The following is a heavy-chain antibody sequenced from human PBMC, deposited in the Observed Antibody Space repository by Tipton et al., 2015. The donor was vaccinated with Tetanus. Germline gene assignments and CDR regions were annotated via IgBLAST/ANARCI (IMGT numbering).Heavy chain of an antibody. CDR1: GGSISSGTYH. J-gene: IGHJ4*02. CDR3: ARGSGWADF. V-gene: IGHV4-39*07. CDR2: IYSYSGSI. Sequence: PGLVKPSETLSLTCTVSGGSISSGTYHWNWIRQPPGKGLEWIGSIYSYSGSIFKNPSLKSRVTISLDTSNNQFSLTLSSVTAADTAVYYCARGSGWADFWGQGTQVTVSS. D-gene: IGHD6-19*01.